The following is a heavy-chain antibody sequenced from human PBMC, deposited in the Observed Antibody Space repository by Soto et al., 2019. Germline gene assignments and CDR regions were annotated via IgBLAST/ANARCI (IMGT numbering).Heavy chain of an antibody. CDR1: GDSISSSY. J-gene: IGHJ4*02. CDR2: IYYGAST. V-gene: IGHV4-59*12. Sequence: SETLSLTCTVSGDSISSSYLTWIRQPPGKGLDWIGYIYYGASTHYNPSLKSRVTMSVDTSKNRFSLKLTSVTAADTAVYYCAIRETSYGPLDDWGQGTLVTVSS. CDR3: AIRETSYGPLDD. D-gene: IGHD5-18*01.